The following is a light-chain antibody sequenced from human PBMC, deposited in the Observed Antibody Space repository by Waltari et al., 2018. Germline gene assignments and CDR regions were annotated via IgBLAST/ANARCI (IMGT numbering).Light chain of an antibody. CDR1: SSNIGSNY. J-gene: IGLJ2*01. CDR2: RNN. Sequence: SVLTQPPSASGTPGQRVTIPCSGSSSNIGSNYVYWYQQLPGPAPKLLTYRNNQRPSGVPDRFSGSKSGTSASLAISGLRSEDEADYYCAAWDDSLSGVLFGGGTKLTV. CDR3: AAWDDSLSGVL. V-gene: IGLV1-47*01.